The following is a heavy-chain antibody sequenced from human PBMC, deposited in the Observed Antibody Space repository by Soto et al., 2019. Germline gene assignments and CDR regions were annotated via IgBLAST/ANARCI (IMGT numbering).Heavy chain of an antibody. D-gene: IGHD3-3*01. Sequence: PAGSLRLSRAASGSTFSSSEMHWVRQAPGKGLEWISYICNSSSIIYYANSVKGRLTNTRNNTKNLLYLQMNSLKADVTAVYFVASVNLRFSDGIDVWGQGTTVTVSS. J-gene: IGHJ6*02. V-gene: IGHV3-48*03. CDR3: ASVNLRFSDGIDV. CDR2: ICNSSSII. CDR1: GSTFSSSE.